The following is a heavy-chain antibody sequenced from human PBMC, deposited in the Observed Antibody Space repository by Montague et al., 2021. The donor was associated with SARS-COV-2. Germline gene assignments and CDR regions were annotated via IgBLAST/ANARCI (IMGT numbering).Heavy chain of an antibody. CDR3: ASPTYYYDSSGSDAFDI. V-gene: IGHV4-39*01. Sequence: SETLSLTCNVSGDSISSSSYYWGWIRQPPGKGLEWIGSIYYSGSTYYNPSLKSRVTMSVDTSKNQFSLKLNSVTAADTAVYYCASPTYYYDSSGSDAFDIWGQGTMVTVSS. CDR2: IYYSGST. CDR1: GDSISSSSYY. D-gene: IGHD3-22*01. J-gene: IGHJ3*02.